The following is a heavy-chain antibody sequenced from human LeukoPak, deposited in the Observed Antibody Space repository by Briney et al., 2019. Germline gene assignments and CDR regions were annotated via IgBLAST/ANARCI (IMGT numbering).Heavy chain of an antibody. V-gene: IGHV1-69*01. D-gene: IGHD6-19*01. Sequence: SVKVSCKASGGTFSSYAISWVRQAPGQGLEWMGGIIPIFGTANYAQKFQGRVTITADESTSTAYMELSSLRSEDTAVYYCARLAAVAGAYYFDYWGQGTLVTVSS. CDR2: IIPIFGTA. J-gene: IGHJ4*02. CDR3: ARLAAVAGAYYFDY. CDR1: GGTFSSYA.